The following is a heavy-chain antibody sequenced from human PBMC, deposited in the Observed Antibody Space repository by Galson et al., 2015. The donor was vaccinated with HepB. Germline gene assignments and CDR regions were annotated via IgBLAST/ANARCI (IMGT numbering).Heavy chain of an antibody. CDR3: ARVGVYSSSWYNPLSDLYYYYYGMDV. Sequence: SVKVSCKASGYTFTSYDINWVRQATGQGLEWMGWMNPNSGNTGYAQKFQGRVTMTRNTSISTAYMELSSLRSEDTAVYYCARVGVYSSSWYNPLSDLYYYYYGMDVWGQGTTVTVSS. D-gene: IGHD6-13*01. V-gene: IGHV1-8*01. J-gene: IGHJ6*02. CDR2: MNPNSGNT. CDR1: GYTFTSYD.